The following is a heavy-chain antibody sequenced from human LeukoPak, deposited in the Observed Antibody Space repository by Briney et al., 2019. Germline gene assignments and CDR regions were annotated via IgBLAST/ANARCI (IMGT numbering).Heavy chain of an antibody. CDR3: AKDGVAGRGAGGYYFDY. V-gene: IGHV3-23*01. J-gene: IGHJ4*02. Sequence: PGGSLRLSCAASGFTFSSYAMNWVRQAPGKGLEWVSTITSGENTYYADSVKGRFTISRDNSKNTLYLQMNSLRAEDTAVYYCAKDGVAGRGAGGYYFDYWGQGTLVTVSS. D-gene: IGHD2-15*01. CDR2: ITSGENT. CDR1: GFTFSSYA.